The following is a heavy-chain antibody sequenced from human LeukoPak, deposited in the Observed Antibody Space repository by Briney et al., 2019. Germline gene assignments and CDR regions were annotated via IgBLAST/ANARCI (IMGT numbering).Heavy chain of an antibody. V-gene: IGHV4-30-4*01. Sequence: PSETLSLTCTVSGGSISSGDYYWSWIRQPPGKGLEWIGYIYYSGSTYYNPSLKSRVTISVDTSKNQFSLKLSSVTAADTAVYYCARGGLYYDSSGYYTYPFDYWGQGTLVTVSS. CDR1: GGSISSGDYY. D-gene: IGHD3-22*01. CDR2: IYYSGST. J-gene: IGHJ4*02. CDR3: ARGGLYYDSSGYYTYPFDY.